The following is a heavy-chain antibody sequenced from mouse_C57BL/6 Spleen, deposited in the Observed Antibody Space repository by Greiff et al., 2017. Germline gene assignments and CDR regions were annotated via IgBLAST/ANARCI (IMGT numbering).Heavy chain of an antibody. J-gene: IGHJ2*01. CDR1: GYTFTSYW. V-gene: IGHV1-50*01. CDR2: IDPSDSYT. CDR3: ASREEIYYGCFDY. D-gene: IGHD2-2*01. Sequence: QVQLQQSGAELVKPGASVKLSCKASGYTFTSYWMQWVKQRPGQGLEWIGEIDPSDSYTNYNQKFKGKATLTVDTSSSTAYMQLSSLTSEDSAVYYGASREEIYYGCFDYWGQGTTLTVSS.